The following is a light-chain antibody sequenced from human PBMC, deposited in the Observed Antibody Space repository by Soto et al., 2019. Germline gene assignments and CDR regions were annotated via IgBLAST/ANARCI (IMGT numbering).Light chain of an antibody. CDR3: QQYESTPPT. J-gene: IGKJ2*01. CDR1: QSVLYSSNNKNY. Sequence: DIVMTQSPDSLAVSLGERATINCKSSQSVLYSSNNKNYLAWYQQRPGQPPKLLIYWASTRESGVPDRFSGSGSGTDFTLTITSLQAEDVAVYYCQQYESTPPTFGQGPKLET. CDR2: WAS. V-gene: IGKV4-1*01.